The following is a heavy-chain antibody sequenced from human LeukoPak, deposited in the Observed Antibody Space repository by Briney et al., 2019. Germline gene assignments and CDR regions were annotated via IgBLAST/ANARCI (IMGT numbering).Heavy chain of an antibody. D-gene: IGHD3-22*01. J-gene: IGHJ4*02. CDR2: IIGIGGST. CDR3: AKDSPQTSHLGYYRGDFDY. CDR1: GFTFSSYA. V-gene: IGHV3-23*01. Sequence: GGSLSPSSPPFGFTFSSYAVSWVRQAPGKGLEWVSAIIGIGGSTYYEDSVKGRFTNSRDNSKNKLYLKMNSLRAEDTAVYYCAKDSPQTSHLGYYRGDFDYWGQGTLVTVSS.